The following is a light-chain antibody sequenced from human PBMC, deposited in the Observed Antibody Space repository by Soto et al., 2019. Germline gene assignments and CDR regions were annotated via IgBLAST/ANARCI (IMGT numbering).Light chain of an antibody. Sequence: QSVLTQPPSASGSPGQSVTISCTGTSSDVGGYNYVSWYQQHPGKAPKLMIYEVTKRPSGVPDRFSGSRSGNTASLTVSGLQAEDEADYYCSSYAGSKNFYVFGTGTKLT. CDR2: EVT. V-gene: IGLV2-8*01. CDR3: SSYAGSKNFYV. CDR1: SSDVGGYNY. J-gene: IGLJ1*01.